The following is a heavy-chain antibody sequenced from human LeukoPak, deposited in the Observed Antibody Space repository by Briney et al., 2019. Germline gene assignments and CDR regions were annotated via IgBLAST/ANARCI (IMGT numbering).Heavy chain of an antibody. J-gene: IGHJ6*04. CDR1: GFTFSSYW. D-gene: IGHD3-10*01. Sequence: GGSLRLSCAASGFTFSSYWMHWVRQAPGKGLVWVSRINSDGSSTSYADSVKGRFTISRDNAKNTLYLQMNSLRAEDTAVYYCAREKITMVRGKYYYGIDVWGKGTTVTVSS. CDR2: INSDGSST. CDR3: AREKITMVRGKYYYGIDV. V-gene: IGHV3-74*01.